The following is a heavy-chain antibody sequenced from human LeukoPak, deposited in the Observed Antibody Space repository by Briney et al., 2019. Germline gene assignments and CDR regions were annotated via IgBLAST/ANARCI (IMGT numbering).Heavy chain of an antibody. CDR2: ISSSSNYI. V-gene: IGHV3-21*01. CDR1: GFTFSTYT. J-gene: IGHJ3*02. CDR3: AREGTDAFDI. Sequence: PGGSPRLSCGASGFTFSTYTMNWVRQAPGKGLEWVSSISSSSNYIYYADSVKGRFTISRDNAKNSLYLQMNSLRAEDTAVYYCAREGTDAFDIWGQGTMVTVSS.